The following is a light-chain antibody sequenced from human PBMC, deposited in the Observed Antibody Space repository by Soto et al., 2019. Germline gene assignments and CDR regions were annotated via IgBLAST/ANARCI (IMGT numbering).Light chain of an antibody. CDR2: EVS. J-gene: IGLJ1*01. CDR1: SSDVGGYNY. CDR3: SSYAGSNNYV. V-gene: IGLV2-8*01. Sequence: ALTQPPSASGSPGQSVTISCTGTSSDVGGYNYVSWYQQHPGKAPKLMIYEVSKRPSGVPDRFSGSKSGNTASLTVSGLQAEDEADYYCSSYAGSNNYVFGSGTKVTV.